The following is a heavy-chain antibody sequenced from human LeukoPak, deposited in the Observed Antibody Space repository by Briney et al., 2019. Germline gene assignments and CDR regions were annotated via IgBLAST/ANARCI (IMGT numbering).Heavy chain of an antibody. CDR1: GFTFSSYA. Sequence: PGGSLRLSCAASGFTFSSYAMSWVRQAPGKGLEWVSYISSSGSTIYYADSVKGRFTISRDNAKNSLYLQMNSLRAEDTAVYYCARAPYYDSSGYLDYWGQGTLVTVSS. D-gene: IGHD3-22*01. CDR2: ISSSGSTI. V-gene: IGHV3-48*03. CDR3: ARAPYYDSSGYLDY. J-gene: IGHJ4*02.